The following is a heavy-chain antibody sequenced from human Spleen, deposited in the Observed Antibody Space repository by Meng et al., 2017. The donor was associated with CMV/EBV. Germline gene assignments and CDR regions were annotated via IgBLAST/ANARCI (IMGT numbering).Heavy chain of an antibody. CDR2: ISGSGGST. CDR1: GFTFSSYA. D-gene: IGHD3-22*01. CDR3: ARAMVITRYYYYGMDV. J-gene: IGHJ6*02. Sequence: LSLTCAASGFTFSSYAMSWVRQAPGKGLEWVSAISGSGGSTYYADSVKGRFTISRDNSKNTLYLQMNSLRAEDTAVYYCARAMVITRYYYYGMDVWGQGTTVTVSS. V-gene: IGHV3-23*01.